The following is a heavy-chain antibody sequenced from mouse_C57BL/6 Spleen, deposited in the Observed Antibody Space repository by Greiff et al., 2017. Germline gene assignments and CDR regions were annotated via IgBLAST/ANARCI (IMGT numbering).Heavy chain of an antibody. CDR1: GYTFTSYW. J-gene: IGHJ2*01. CDR2: IDPSDSYT. CDR3: ARRPYYGSVFDY. V-gene: IGHV1-69*01. D-gene: IGHD1-1*01. Sequence: QVQLQQSGAELVMPGASVKLSCKASGYTFTSYWMHWVKQRPGQGLEWIGEIDPSDSYTNYNQKFKGKSTLTVDKSSSTAYMQLSSLTSEDSAVYYCARRPYYGSVFDYWGQGTTLTVSS.